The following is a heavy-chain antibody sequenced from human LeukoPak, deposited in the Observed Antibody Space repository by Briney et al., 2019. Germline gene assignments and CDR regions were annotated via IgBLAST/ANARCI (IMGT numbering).Heavy chain of an antibody. D-gene: IGHD5-18*01. J-gene: IGHJ4*02. CDR1: GGSIRGYY. Sequence: SETLSLTCTVSGGSIRGYYWNWVRQSPGKALEWVGYIYYSGSTNYNPSLKSGVTISVDTSKNQFSLKLSSVTAADTAVYYCARLKRGYSYGSDYWGQGTLVTVSS. CDR2: IYYSGST. V-gene: IGHV4-59*12. CDR3: ARLKRGYSYGSDY.